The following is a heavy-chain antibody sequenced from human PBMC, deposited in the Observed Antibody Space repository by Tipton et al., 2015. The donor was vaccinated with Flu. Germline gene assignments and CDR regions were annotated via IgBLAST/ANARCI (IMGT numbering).Heavy chain of an antibody. CDR3: ARVGWQQPSPYY. CDR2: IYNGGSP. Sequence: TLSLTCTVSGASISSNGYYWTRIRQHPGEGLEWIGYIYNGGSPAYNSSLKSRVSISIDTSKNQFSLNMRSVTAADTAVYYCARVGWQQPSPYYWGQGTSVTVSS. CDR1: GASISSNGYY. V-gene: IGHV4-31*03. J-gene: IGHJ4*02. D-gene: IGHD6-13*01.